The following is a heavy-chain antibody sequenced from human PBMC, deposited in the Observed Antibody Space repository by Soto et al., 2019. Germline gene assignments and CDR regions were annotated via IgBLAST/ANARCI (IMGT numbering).Heavy chain of an antibody. D-gene: IGHD4-4*01. CDR1: GYIFTSHW. Sequence: LGESLKIYCEGSGYIFTSHWISCVRQLPGKGLEWMGIIYPGDSDTRYSPSFQGQVTISADKSISTAYLQWSSLKASDTAMYYCARQGYSNYYYYGMDVWGQGTTVTVSS. CDR2: IYPGDSDT. CDR3: ARQGYSNYYYYGMDV. J-gene: IGHJ6*02. V-gene: IGHV5-51*01.